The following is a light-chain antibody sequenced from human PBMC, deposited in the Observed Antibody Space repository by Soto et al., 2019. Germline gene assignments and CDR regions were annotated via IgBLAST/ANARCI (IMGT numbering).Light chain of an antibody. J-gene: IGLJ2*01. CDR1: SSDVGDYNY. CDR3: SSYAGSNNFGV. CDR2: EVT. V-gene: IGLV2-8*01. Sequence: QSALTQPPSVSGSPGQSVTISCTGTSSDVGDYNYVSWYQHQPDKAPKLMIDEVTKRPSGVPDRFSGSKSGNTASLTVSGLQAEDEADYYCSSYAGSNNFGVFGGGTQLTVL.